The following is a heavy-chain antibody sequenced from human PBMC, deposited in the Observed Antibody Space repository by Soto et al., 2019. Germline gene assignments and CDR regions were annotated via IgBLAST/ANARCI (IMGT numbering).Heavy chain of an antibody. J-gene: IGHJ4*02. V-gene: IGHV4-4*02. CDR1: GDSVTSNVW. CDR3: ARDAAVPGESDRFDY. Sequence: SETLSLTCAVSGDSVTSNVWWSWVRQPPGKGLEWIGEAYHNGLTDYNPSPKSRVTMSVDTSKNEFSLKLTSLTAADTAIYYCARDAAVPGESDRFDYWGQGTLVTVSS. D-gene: IGHD6-19*01. CDR2: AYHNGLT.